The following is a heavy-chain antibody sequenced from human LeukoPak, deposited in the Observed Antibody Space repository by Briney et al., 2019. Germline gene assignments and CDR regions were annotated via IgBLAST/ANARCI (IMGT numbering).Heavy chain of an antibody. CDR2: INPNSGGT. D-gene: IGHD2-15*01. J-gene: IGHJ4*02. Sequence: ASVKVSCKASGYTFTGYYMHWVRQAPGQGLEWMGRINPNSGGTNYAQKFQGRVTMTRDTSISTAYMELSRLRSDDTAVYYCARAGRYCSGGSCYYIYWGQGTLVTVSP. CDR1: GYTFTGYY. V-gene: IGHV1-2*06. CDR3: ARAGRYCSGGSCYYIY.